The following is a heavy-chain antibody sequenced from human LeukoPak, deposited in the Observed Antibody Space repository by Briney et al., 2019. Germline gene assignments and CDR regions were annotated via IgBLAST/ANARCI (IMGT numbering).Heavy chain of an antibody. CDR3: ARPRSGWYDYYFDY. CDR1: GFTFSDYY. V-gene: IGHV3-11*01. CDR2: ISSSGSTI. J-gene: IGHJ4*02. D-gene: IGHD6-19*01. Sequence: GSLRLSCAASGFTFSDYYMSWIRKAPGKGLEWVSYISSSGSTIFYADSVKGRFTISRDNAKNSLSLRVNSLRAEDTAVYYCARPRSGWYDYYFDYWGQGTLVTVSS.